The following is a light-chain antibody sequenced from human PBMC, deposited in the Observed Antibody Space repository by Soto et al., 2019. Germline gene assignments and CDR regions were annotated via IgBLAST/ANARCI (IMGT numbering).Light chain of an antibody. Sequence: QSALTQPTSMSGSPGQSITISCTGTSSDVGSYYPVSWFHQHPGKAHKLIIYEVNKRPSGVSDRFSGSKSGNTASLTITGFQAADEAEYYCCSYAGDTTFFVFGTGTKVTVL. V-gene: IGLV2-23*02. J-gene: IGLJ1*01. CDR2: EVN. CDR1: SSDVGSYYP. CDR3: CSYAGDTTFFV.